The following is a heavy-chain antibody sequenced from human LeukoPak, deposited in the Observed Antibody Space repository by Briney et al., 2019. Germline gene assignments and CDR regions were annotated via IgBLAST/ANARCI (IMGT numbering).Heavy chain of an antibody. J-gene: IGHJ4*02. V-gene: IGHV3-21*01. D-gene: IGHD6-6*01. Sequence: GGSLRLSCAASGFTFSSYSMNWVRQAPGKGLEWVSSISSSSYIYYADSVKGRFTISRDNAKNSLYLQMNSLRAEDTAVYYCARSPRIAARPYYFDYWGQGTLVTVSS. CDR1: GFTFSSYS. CDR3: ARSPRIAARPYYFDY. CDR2: ISSSSYI.